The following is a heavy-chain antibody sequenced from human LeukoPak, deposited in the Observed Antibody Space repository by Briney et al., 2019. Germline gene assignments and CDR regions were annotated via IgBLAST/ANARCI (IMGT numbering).Heavy chain of an antibody. Sequence: PGRSLRLSCAASGFTFSSFAMHWVRQAPGKGLEWVAVMSYDGSNKYYADSVKGRFTISRDNSKNTLFLQMNSLRPEDTAVYYCARDGGQYGDYLVDYWGQGTLVTVSS. CDR1: GFTFSSFA. V-gene: IGHV3-30-3*01. CDR3: ARDGGQYGDYLVDY. CDR2: MSYDGSNK. D-gene: IGHD4-17*01. J-gene: IGHJ4*02.